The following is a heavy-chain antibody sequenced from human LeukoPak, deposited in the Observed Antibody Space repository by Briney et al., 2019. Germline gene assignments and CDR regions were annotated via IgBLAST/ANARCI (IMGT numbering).Heavy chain of an antibody. Sequence: ASVKVSCKVSGYTLTELSMHWVRQAPGKGLEWMGRFDPEDGETIYAQKFQGRVTMTEDTSTNTAYMELSSLRSEDTAVYYCARTIFGGDGSWFDPWGQGTLVTVSS. CDR2: FDPEDGET. V-gene: IGHV1-24*01. D-gene: IGHD3-3*01. CDR1: GYTLTELS. J-gene: IGHJ5*02. CDR3: ARTIFGGDGSWFDP.